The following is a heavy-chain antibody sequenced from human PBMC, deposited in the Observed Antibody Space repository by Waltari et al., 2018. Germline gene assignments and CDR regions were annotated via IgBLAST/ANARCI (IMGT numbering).Heavy chain of an antibody. J-gene: IGHJ4*02. Sequence: EVQLVQSGGGLVQPGGSLRLSWTASGFPFSEYWMSWVRQAPGKGLEWVANIREDGSRTYYVDSVKGRFTISRDNAKNSLYLQMNSLRPGDTAVYFCAGPITLRGSCWGQGTLVTVSS. CDR2: IREDGSRT. D-gene: IGHD3-22*01. CDR1: GFPFSEYW. CDR3: AGPITLRGSC. V-gene: IGHV3-7*01.